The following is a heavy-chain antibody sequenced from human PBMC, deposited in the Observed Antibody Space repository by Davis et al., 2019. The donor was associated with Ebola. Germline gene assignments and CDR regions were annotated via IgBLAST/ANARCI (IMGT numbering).Heavy chain of an antibody. CDR3: ARDWGLYYDSSGPTDY. Sequence: ASVKVSCKAVGDTLTSYAMTWVRQAPGQGLDWMGRINPNSGGTNYAQKFQGRVTMTRDTSISTAYMELRSLRSDDTAVYYCARDWGLYYDSSGPTDYWGQGTLVTVSS. CDR1: GDTLTSYA. D-gene: IGHD3-22*01. V-gene: IGHV1-2*06. J-gene: IGHJ4*02. CDR2: INPNSGGT.